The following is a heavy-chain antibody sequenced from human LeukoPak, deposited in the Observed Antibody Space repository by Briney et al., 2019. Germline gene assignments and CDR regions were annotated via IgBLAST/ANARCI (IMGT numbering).Heavy chain of an antibody. V-gene: IGHV3-43*02. J-gene: IGHJ4*02. D-gene: IGHD6-19*01. Sequence: HPGGSLRVSCAGSGLTFDDYAMHLVRQAPGEGLGWVSLMSRDDRSTYDADYVKARHTNFRDNSKNSLYLQKNRLSTENTALNYCAKGGSGWSYYFDFWGQGTLVTVSS. CDR1: GLTFDDYA. CDR2: MSRDDRST. CDR3: AKGGSGWSYYFDF.